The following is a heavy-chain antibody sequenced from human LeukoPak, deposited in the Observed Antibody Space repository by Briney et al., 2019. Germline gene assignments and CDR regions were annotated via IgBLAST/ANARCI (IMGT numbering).Heavy chain of an antibody. CDR1: GGSINGYY. CDR2: MYNYGST. V-gene: IGHV4-59*01. J-gene: IGHJ3*01. Sequence: PSETLSLNCIVSGGSINGYYWSWIRRPPGKGLEWIGYMYNYGSTKFNPSLESRVTISADMAKNQLSLTLYSVTTADTAVYYCAREGGGRDGYNWGPFDFWGQGALVTVSS. D-gene: IGHD5-24*01. CDR3: AREGGGRDGYNWGPFDF.